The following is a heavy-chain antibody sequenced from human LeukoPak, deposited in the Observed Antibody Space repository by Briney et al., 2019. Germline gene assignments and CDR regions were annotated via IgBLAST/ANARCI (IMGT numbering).Heavy chain of an antibody. CDR1: GGSISSTRYF. J-gene: IGHJ2*01. Sequence: PSETLPLTCTVSGGSISSTRYFWGWIRQPPGKGLEWIGSIYYSGSTYYNPSLKSRVTISVDTSKNQFSLKLSSVTAADTAVYYCARHVRQGYFDLWGRGTLVTVSS. CDR2: IYYSGST. V-gene: IGHV4-39*01. CDR3: ARHVRQGYFDL. D-gene: IGHD6-25*01.